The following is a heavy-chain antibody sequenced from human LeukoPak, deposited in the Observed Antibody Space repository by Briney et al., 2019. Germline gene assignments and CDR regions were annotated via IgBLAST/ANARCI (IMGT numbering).Heavy chain of an antibody. J-gene: IGHJ4*02. V-gene: IGHV3-23*01. CDR2: FSDSGDAT. D-gene: IGHD3-22*01. CDR3: AKVSRGSGFTTPLDY. Sequence: PGGSLRLSCAASGFTFSSYAMNWVRQAPGKGREGVAAFSDSGDATYYADSVKGRFTFSRDNSKNTLYLQMNSLRAEDTAVYFCAKVSRGSGFTTPLDYWGQGTLVTVSS. CDR1: GFTFSSYA.